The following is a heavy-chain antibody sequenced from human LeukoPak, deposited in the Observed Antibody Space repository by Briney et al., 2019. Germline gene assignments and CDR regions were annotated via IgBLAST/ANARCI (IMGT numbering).Heavy chain of an antibody. V-gene: IGHV4-4*07. CDR3: TRAASSGPLFTYHMDV. CDR1: GGSISSYY. J-gene: IGHJ6*03. D-gene: IGHD3-22*01. CDR2: IYTSGST. Sequence: SETLSLTCTVSGGSISSYYWSWIRQPAGKGLEWIGRIYTSGSTNYNPSLKSRLTMSVDTSKNQFSLKLTSVTAADTAVYYCTRAASSGPLFTYHMDVWGKGTTVTVSS.